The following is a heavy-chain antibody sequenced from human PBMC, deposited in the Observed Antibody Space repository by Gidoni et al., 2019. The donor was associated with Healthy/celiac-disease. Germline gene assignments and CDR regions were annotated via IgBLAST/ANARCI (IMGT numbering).Heavy chain of an antibody. CDR2: LYYSGST. J-gene: IGHJ6*02. V-gene: IGHV4-31*03. CDR3: ARGGRSGGYDFWSGYSYGMDV. D-gene: IGHD3-3*01. CDR1: GGSISRCGYY. Sequence: VQLQESGSGLVKPSQTLSLTCTVSGGSISRCGYYWSWIRQHPGNGLEWIGYLYYSGSTYYNPSLKGRVTISVDTSKNQFSLKLSSVTAADTAVYYCARGGRSGGYDFWSGYSYGMDVWGQGTTVTVSS.